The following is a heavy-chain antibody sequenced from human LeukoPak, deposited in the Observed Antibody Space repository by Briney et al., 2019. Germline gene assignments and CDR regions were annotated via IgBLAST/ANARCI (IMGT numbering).Heavy chain of an antibody. CDR3: AKLKRVGIAPFDD. CDR2: ISGSGNKT. CDR1: GFTFSHFA. V-gene: IGHV3-23*01. J-gene: IGHJ4*02. D-gene: IGHD3-10*01. Sequence: GGSLRLSCAASGFTFSHFAMSWVRQAPGKGLHWVSTISGSGNKTYDADSVKGRFTISRDNSKNTLYLQMTGLRAEDTAAYYCAKLKRVGIAPFDDWGQGNPVTVSS.